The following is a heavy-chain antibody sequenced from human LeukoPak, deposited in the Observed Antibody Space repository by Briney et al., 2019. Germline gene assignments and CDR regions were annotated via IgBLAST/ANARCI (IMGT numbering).Heavy chain of an antibody. V-gene: IGHV3-30*02. D-gene: IGHD6-19*01. CDR3: AKGRGSSGYIYFDY. Sequence: GGSLRLSCAASGFTFSSFAMSWVRQAPGKGLEWVAFIRYDGSEKYFADSVKGRFTVSRDNSKNTLFLQMNSLRAEDTAVYCCAKGRGSSGYIYFDYWGQGTLVTVSS. J-gene: IGHJ4*02. CDR1: GFTFSSFA. CDR2: IRYDGSEK.